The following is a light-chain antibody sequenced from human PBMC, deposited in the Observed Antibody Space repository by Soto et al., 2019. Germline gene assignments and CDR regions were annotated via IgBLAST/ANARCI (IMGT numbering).Light chain of an antibody. Sequence: QAVVTQPPSASGTPGQRVTISCSGSSSNIGSNYVYWYQQLPGTAPKLLIYRNNQRPSGVPDRFSGSKSGTSASLAISGFRSEDEADYYCAAWDDSLSGRVFGGGTKLTVL. CDR3: AAWDDSLSGRV. CDR1: SSNIGSNY. J-gene: IGLJ3*02. CDR2: RNN. V-gene: IGLV1-47*01.